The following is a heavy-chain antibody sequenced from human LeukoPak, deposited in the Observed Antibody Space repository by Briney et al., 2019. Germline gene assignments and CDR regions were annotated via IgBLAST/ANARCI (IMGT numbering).Heavy chain of an antibody. CDR1: GGSISSYY. CDR2: IYHSGST. J-gene: IGHJ3*02. Sequence: SETLSLTCTVSGGSISSYYWGWIRQPPGKGLEWIGYIYHSGSTYYNPSLKSRVTISVDRSKNQFSLKLSSVTAADTAVYYCARSYTVTKGAFDIWGQGTMVTVSS. CDR3: ARSYTVTKGAFDI. D-gene: IGHD4-17*01. V-gene: IGHV4-59*12.